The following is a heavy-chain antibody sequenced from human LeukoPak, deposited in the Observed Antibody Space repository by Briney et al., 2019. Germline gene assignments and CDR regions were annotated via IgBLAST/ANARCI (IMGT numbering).Heavy chain of an antibody. CDR2: INGDGSYI. CDR3: ARESADAFDI. Sequence: QSGGSLRLSCAASGFTFSSYWIHWVRHAPGKGLVWVSRINGDGSYISYADSVRGRFTISRDNAKNTLHLQMNSLRAEDTAVYYCARESADAFDIWGQGTMVTVSS. CDR1: GFTFSSYW. V-gene: IGHV3-74*01. J-gene: IGHJ3*02.